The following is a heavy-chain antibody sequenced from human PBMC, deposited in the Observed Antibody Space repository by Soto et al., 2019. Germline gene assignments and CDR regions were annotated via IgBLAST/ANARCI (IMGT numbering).Heavy chain of an antibody. Sequence: SETLSLTCTVSGGSISSSSYYWGWIRQPPGKGLEWIGSIYYSGSTYYNPSLKSRVTISVDTSKNPSSLKLSSVTAADTAVYYGGGLAWACTFIYSSGMDVWGKGTTVTVPS. D-gene: IGHD2-8*01. CDR1: GGSISSSSYY. CDR3: GGLAWACTFIYSSGMDV. CDR2: IYYSGST. J-gene: IGHJ6*04. V-gene: IGHV4-39*01.